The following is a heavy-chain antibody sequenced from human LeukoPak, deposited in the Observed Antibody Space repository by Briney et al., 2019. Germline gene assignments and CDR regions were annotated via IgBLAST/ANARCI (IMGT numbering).Heavy chain of an antibody. CDR2: IYYSGST. Sequence: PSETLSLTCTVSGGSISSYYWSWIRQPPGKGLEWIGYIYYSGSTNHNPSLKSRVTISVDTSKNQFSLKLSSVTAADTAVYYCARVYYYGMDVWGQGTTVTVSS. CDR1: GGSISSYY. V-gene: IGHV4-59*01. CDR3: ARVYYYGMDV. J-gene: IGHJ6*02.